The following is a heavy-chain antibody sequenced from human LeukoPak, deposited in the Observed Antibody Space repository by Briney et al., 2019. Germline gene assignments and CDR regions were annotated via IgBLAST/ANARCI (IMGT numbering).Heavy chain of an antibody. CDR1: GYTFTNYG. D-gene: IGHD5-18*01. Sequence: GASVKVSCKASGYTFTNYGISWVRQAPGQGLEWMGWTSAFNGDTHYAQKLQGRVTMTTDTSTSTAYMELRSLRSDDTAVYYCARVVQLEDYWGQGTLVTVSS. J-gene: IGHJ4*02. V-gene: IGHV1-18*01. CDR2: TSAFNGDT. CDR3: ARVVQLEDY.